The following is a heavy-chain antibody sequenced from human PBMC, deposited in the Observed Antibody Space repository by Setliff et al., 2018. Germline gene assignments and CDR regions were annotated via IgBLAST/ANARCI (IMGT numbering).Heavy chain of an antibody. CDR2: VYYSGAA. CDR3: ARGGTYRYFDY. Sequence: PETLSLTCNVSGDSISAASIMAWIRQPPGKGLEFIGYVYYSGAAKYDPSLKSRVTMSVDTSKTQFSLKLNSMTTADTAVYYCARGGTYRYFDYWGQGTLVTVSS. V-gene: IGHV4-59*01. J-gene: IGHJ4*02. CDR1: GDSISAAS.